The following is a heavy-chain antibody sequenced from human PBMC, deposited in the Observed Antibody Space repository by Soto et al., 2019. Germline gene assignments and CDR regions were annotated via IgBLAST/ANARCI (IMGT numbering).Heavy chain of an antibody. J-gene: IGHJ6*04. CDR2: VSHSGRT. D-gene: IGHD3-3*01. CDR3: ASVAMENYHDMWSGSTSSALEV. Sequence: SETLSLTCKVSGGSMRGYSWSWIRQTPGEGLEWIGYVSHSGRTDYIPSLKNRVTISLDMSKNHFALHVNSVDPADTAVYYCASVAMENYHDMWSGSTSSALEVWGNGMTVTISS. CDR1: GGSMRGYS. V-gene: IGHV4-59*01.